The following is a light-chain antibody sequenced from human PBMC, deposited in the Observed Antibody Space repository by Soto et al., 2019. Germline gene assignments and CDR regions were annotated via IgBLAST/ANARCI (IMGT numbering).Light chain of an antibody. Sequence: EIVMTHSPATLSVSPGERDTLSCRASQSVSNNLAWYQQKPGQAPRLLIYGASARATGIPARFSGSGSGTEFTLTISSLQSEDFAVYYCQQYNNWPLTFGGGTKVEIK. CDR3: QQYNNWPLT. J-gene: IGKJ4*01. V-gene: IGKV3-15*01. CDR1: QSVSNN. CDR2: GAS.